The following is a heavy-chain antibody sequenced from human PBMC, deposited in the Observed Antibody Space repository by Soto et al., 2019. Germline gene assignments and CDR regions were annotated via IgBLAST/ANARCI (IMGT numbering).Heavy chain of an antibody. Sequence: SETLSLTCTVSGGSISSSSYYWGWIRQPPGKGLEWIGSIYHSGSTYYNPSLKSRVTISVDRSKNQFSLKLSSVTAADTAVYYCARVPDRWGQGTLVTVSS. D-gene: IGHD2-2*01. CDR1: GGSISSSSYY. CDR2: IYHSGST. V-gene: IGHV4-39*07. J-gene: IGHJ5*02. CDR3: ARVPDR.